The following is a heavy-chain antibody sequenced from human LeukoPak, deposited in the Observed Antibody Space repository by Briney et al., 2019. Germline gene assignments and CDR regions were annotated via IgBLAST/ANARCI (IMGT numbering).Heavy chain of an antibody. CDR2: ISSSSSTI. CDR1: GFTFSSYS. Sequence: PGGSLRLSCAASGFTFSSYSMNWVRQAPGKGLEWVSYISSSSSTIYYADSVKGRFTISRDNAKNSLYLQMNSLRAEDTAVYYCARSEVWNPSGTFDYWGQGTLITVSS. J-gene: IGHJ4*02. V-gene: IGHV3-48*04. CDR3: ARSEVWNPSGTFDY. D-gene: IGHD1-14*01.